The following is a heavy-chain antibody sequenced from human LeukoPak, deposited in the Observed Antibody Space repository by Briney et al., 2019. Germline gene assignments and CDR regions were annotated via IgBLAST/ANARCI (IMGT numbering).Heavy chain of an antibody. CDR3: ASSSGYRRGRFDY. D-gene: IGHD3-22*01. CDR2: IYYSGST. V-gene: IGHV4-61*08. J-gene: IGHJ4*02. Sequence: PSETLSLTCAVSGGSISSGGYSWSWIRQPPGKGLEWIGYIYYSGSTNYNPSLKSRVTISVDTSKNQFSLKLSSVTAADTAVYYCASSSGYRRGRFDYWGQGTLVTVSS. CDR1: GGSISSGGYS.